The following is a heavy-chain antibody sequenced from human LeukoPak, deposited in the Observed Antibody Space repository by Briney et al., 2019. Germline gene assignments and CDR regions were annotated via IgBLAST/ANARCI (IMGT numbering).Heavy chain of an antibody. V-gene: IGHV1-24*01. D-gene: IGHD6-19*01. CDR3: ATDLISSGWSIFDY. J-gene: IGHJ4*02. CDR1: GYTLTELS. CDR2: FDPEDGET. Sequence: ASVKLSCKVSGYTLTELSMHWVRQAPGKGLEWMRGFDPEDGETIYAQKFQGRVTMTEDTSTDTAYMELSSLRSEDTAVYYCATDLISSGWSIFDYWGQGSLATVSS.